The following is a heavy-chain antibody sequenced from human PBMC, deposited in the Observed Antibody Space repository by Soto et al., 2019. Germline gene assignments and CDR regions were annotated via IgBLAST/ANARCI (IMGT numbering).Heavy chain of an antibody. CDR3: ARGLGTYCTSFSCSNYYFGMGV. CDR2: TYNGGTT. Sequence: EVQLVESGGDLIQSGGSLRLSCAVSGVTVSDSYINWARQAPGRGLEWVSVTYNGGTTFYADSVKGRFTISRDGSKNTVDLQMNNLRVEDTAIYYCARGLGTYCTSFSCSNYYFGMGVWGRGTTVTVSS. J-gene: IGHJ6*02. V-gene: IGHV3-53*01. CDR1: GVTVSDSY. D-gene: IGHD2-2*01.